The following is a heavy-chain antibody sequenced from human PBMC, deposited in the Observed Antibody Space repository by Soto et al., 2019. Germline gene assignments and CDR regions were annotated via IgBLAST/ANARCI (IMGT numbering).Heavy chain of an antibody. Sequence: EVQLVESGGGLVQPGASLRLSCVASGFALSNYGINWVRQAPGKGLEWVANIKQDGSEKNYVDSVKGRFTISRDNARNSLYLQMNSLRAEDTAAYYCATETSTWGCWGQGTLVTVSS. CDR1: GFALSNYG. CDR2: IKQDGSEK. D-gene: IGHD7-27*01. V-gene: IGHV3-7*05. J-gene: IGHJ4*02. CDR3: ATETSTWGC.